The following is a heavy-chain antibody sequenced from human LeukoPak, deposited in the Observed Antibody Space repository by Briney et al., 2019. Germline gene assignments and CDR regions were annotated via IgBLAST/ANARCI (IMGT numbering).Heavy chain of an antibody. CDR3: ARKMGCSGGSCHYFDY. D-gene: IGHD2-15*01. Sequence: GESLKISCKGSGYSFTSYWIGWVRQMPGKGLEWMGIIYPGDSDTRYSPSFQGQVTISADKSINTAYLQWSSLKASDTAMYYCARKMGCSGGSCHYFDYWGQGTLVTVSS. V-gene: IGHV5-51*01. CDR1: GYSFTSYW. CDR2: IYPGDSDT. J-gene: IGHJ4*02.